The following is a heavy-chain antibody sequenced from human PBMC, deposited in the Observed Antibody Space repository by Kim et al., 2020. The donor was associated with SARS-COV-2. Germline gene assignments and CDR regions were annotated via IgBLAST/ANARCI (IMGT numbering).Heavy chain of an antibody. CDR3: ARVYGGSGSRQTNYFDY. Sequence: SETLSLTCAVYGGSFSGNYWSWIRQPPGRGLEWIGEINHSGSTTYNTSLNSRVTISVDTSKNQFSLKLRSVAAAATAVYYCARVYGGSGSRQTNYFDYWGQGTLVTASP. J-gene: IGHJ4*02. CDR2: INHSGST. CDR1: GGSFSGNY. D-gene: IGHD3-10*01. V-gene: IGHV4-34*01.